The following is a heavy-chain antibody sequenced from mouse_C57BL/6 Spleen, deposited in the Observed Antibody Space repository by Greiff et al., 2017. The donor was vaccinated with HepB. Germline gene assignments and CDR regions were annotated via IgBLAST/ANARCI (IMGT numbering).Heavy chain of an antibody. CDR1: GYAFSSSW. V-gene: IGHV1-82*01. D-gene: IGHD2-4*01. CDR2: IYPGDGDT. J-gene: IGHJ4*01. Sequence: QVQLKESGPELVKPGASVKISCKASGYAFSSSWMNWVKQRPGKGLEWIGRIYPGDGDTNYNGKFKGKATLTADKSSSTAYMQLSSLTSEDSAVYFCARCGGYYDYDEAGYYAMDYWGQGTSVTVSS. CDR3: ARCGGYYDYDEAGYYAMDY.